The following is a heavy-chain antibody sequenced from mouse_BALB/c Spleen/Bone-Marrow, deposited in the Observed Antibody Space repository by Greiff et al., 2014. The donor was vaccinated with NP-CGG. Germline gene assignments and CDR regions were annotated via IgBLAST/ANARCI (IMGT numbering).Heavy chain of an antibody. Sequence: EVQLQQSGPELVKPGASMKISCKASGYSFTGSTMNWVKQSPGKNLEWIGLINPYNGGTSYNQKFKGKATLTADKSSITAYMELLSLTSEDSAVNPCARSGIYYGNYLYAMDYRGQGTSVTVSS. V-gene: IGHV1-37*01. CDR3: ARSGIYYGNYLYAMDY. D-gene: IGHD2-1*01. J-gene: IGHJ4*01. CDR2: INPYNGGT. CDR1: GYSFTGST.